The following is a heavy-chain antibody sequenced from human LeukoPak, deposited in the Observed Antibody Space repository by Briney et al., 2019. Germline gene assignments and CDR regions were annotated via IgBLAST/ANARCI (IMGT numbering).Heavy chain of an antibody. V-gene: IGHV1-18*01. CDR3: ARADVDILTAYYYMDV. CDR1: GYTFTSYG. Sequence: ASVKVSCKASGYTFTSYGIIWVRQAPGQGLEWMGWISAYNGNTKYAQKFQDRVTMTTDTSTSTAYMELRSLRSDDTAVYYCARADVDILTAYYYMDVWGKGTTVTISS. D-gene: IGHD3-9*01. CDR2: ISAYNGNT. J-gene: IGHJ6*03.